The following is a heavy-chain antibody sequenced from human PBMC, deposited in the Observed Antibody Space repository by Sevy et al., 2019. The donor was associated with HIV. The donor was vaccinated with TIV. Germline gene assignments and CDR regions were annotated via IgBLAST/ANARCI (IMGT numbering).Heavy chain of an antibody. CDR2: ISSGSRTI. V-gene: IGHV3-48*02. Sequence: GGSLRLSCAASGFNFRNYSMTWVRQAPGKGLDWVSYISSGSRTIHYADAVKYRFTISRDNAKNSLFLQMNSLSDEDMAIYYCARPYCSGDDCYSELDYWGQGMLVPVSS. J-gene: IGHJ4*02. CDR1: GFNFRNYS. CDR3: ARPYCSGDDCYSELDY. D-gene: IGHD2-15*01.